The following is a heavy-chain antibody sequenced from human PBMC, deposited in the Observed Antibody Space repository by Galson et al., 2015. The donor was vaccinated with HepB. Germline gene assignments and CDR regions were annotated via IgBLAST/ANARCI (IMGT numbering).Heavy chain of an antibody. J-gene: IGHJ4*02. CDR1: GFTFSSYG. D-gene: IGHD6-19*01. CDR3: AKVVAVAAYRGYFDY. V-gene: IGHV3-30*18. CDR2: ISYDGSNK. Sequence: SLRLSCAASGFTFSSYGMHWVRQAPGKGLEWVAVISYDGSNKYYADSVKGRFTISRDNSKNTLYLQMNSLRAEDTAVYYCAKVVAVAAYRGYFDYWGQGTLVTVS.